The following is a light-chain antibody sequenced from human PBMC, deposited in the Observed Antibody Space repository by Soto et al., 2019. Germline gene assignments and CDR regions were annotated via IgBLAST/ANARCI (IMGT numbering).Light chain of an antibody. Sequence: YELTQPPSVSVSPGQTASITCSGDKLGDKYACWYQQKPGQSPVLVIYQDSKRPSGIPERFSGSNSGNTATLTISGTQAMDEADYYCQAWDSSTGNVVFGGGTKLTVL. J-gene: IGLJ2*01. CDR3: QAWDSSTGNVV. V-gene: IGLV3-1*01. CDR2: QDS. CDR1: KLGDKY.